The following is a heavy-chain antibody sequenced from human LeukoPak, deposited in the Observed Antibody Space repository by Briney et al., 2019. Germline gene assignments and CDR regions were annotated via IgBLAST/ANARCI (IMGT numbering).Heavy chain of an antibody. CDR3: AREVNYYGWGSYLH. V-gene: IGHV3-21*01. J-gene: IGHJ4*02. Sequence: PGGSLRLSCAGSGFTFSTYSMNWVRQAPGKGLEWVSSISSSSNYIYYADSVKGRFTIPRDNAKNSLYLQMNSLRAEDTAVYYCAREVNYYGWGSYLHWGQGTLVTVSS. CDR1: GFTFSTYS. D-gene: IGHD3-10*01. CDR2: ISSSSNYI.